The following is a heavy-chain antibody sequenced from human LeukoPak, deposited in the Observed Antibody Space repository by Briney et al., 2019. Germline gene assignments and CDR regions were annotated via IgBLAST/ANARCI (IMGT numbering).Heavy chain of an antibody. CDR3: ARDEGHYYGSGSPVDV. CDR1: GGTFSSYA. CDR2: IIPIFGTA. Sequence: ASVKVSXKASGGTFSSYAISCVRQAPGQGLEWMGGIIPIFGTATYAQKFQGRVTITADESTSTAYMELSSLRSEDTAVYYCARDEGHYYGSGSPVDVWGKGTTVTVSS. J-gene: IGHJ6*04. D-gene: IGHD3-10*01. V-gene: IGHV1-69*13.